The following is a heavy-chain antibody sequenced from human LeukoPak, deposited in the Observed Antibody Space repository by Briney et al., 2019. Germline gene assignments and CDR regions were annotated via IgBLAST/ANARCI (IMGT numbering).Heavy chain of an antibody. Sequence: GGSLRLSCAASGFTFSSYSMNWVRQAPGKGLEWVSSISSSSSYIYYADSVKGRFTISRDNAKNSLYLQMNSLRAEDTAVYYCARDLEYYDILTGYYSPYGMDVWGQGTTVTVSS. J-gene: IGHJ6*02. CDR1: GFTFSSYS. D-gene: IGHD3-9*01. V-gene: IGHV3-21*01. CDR3: ARDLEYYDILTGYYSPYGMDV. CDR2: ISSSSSYI.